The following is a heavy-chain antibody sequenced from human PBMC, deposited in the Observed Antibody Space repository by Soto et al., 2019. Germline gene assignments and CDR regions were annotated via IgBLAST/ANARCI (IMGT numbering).Heavy chain of an antibody. V-gene: IGHV4-34*01. CDR1: GESLNYYY. CDR2: FYQGGST. Sequence: HVQLRQWGAGLLKPSDTLSLTCAVYGESLNYYYWSWIRQAPGKGLEWIGEFYQGGSTHYNPSVKSRVTISVDLSSQQFSRKLTSVPAANTATYPCARGMGPDRSATWAKGTLVTVSS. D-gene: IGHD3-22*01. CDR3: ARGMGPDRSAT. J-gene: IGHJ5*02.